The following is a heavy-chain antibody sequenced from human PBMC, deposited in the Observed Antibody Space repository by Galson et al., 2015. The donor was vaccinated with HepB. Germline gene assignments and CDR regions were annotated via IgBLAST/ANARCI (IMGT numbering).Heavy chain of an antibody. D-gene: IGHD1-26*01. V-gene: IGHV1-18*01. CDR2: ISAYSGNT. CDR1: GYSFSTNG. J-gene: IGHJ4*02. CDR3: ARAGGEWEPIDF. Sequence: SVKVSCKASGYSFSTNGIAWVRQAPGQGLEWVGWISAYSGNTKYAEKFQDRVTLTAETSTTTAYMELRSLRSDDTALYYCARAGGEWEPIDFWGQGTLASVSA.